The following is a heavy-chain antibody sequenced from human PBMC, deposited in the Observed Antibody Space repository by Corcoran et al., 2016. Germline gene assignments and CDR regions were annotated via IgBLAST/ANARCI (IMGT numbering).Heavy chain of an antibody. CDR1: GFTFSSYG. CDR2: ISYDGSNK. CDR3: AKVSDDFWGGYSLYYYYYYGMDV. V-gene: IGHV3-30*18. Sequence: QMQLVESGGGGVQPGRSLRLSCAASGFTFSSYGMRWVRPAPGKGLEWVAVISYDGSNKYYADSVKGRSTISRDNSKNTLYVQMNSLRAEETAVYYWAKVSDDFWGGYSLYYYYYYGMDVWGQGTTVTVSS. D-gene: IGHD3-3*01. J-gene: IGHJ6*02.